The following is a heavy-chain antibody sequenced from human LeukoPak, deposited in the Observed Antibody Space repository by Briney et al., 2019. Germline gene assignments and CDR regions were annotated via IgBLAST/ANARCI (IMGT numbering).Heavy chain of an antibody. V-gene: IGHV5-51*01. D-gene: IGHD6-19*01. J-gene: IGHJ4*02. Sequence: GESLKISCKGSGYTFTTYWIGWVRQMPGKGLEWMGIIYPGDSDTRHSPSFQGQVTISADKSISTAYLHWSSLKASDTAMYYCARQDSSGWSASDYWGQGTLVTVSS. CDR1: GYTFTTYW. CDR3: ARQDSSGWSASDY. CDR2: IYPGDSDT.